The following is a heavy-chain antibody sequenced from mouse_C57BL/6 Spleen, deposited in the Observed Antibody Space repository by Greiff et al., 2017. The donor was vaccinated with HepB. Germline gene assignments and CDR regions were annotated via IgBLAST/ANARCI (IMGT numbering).Heavy chain of an antibody. Sequence: EVQRVESGPGLVKPSQSLSLTCSVTGYSITSGYYWNWIRQFPGNKLEWMGYISYDGSNNYNPSLKNRISITRDTSKNQFFLKLNSVTTEDTATYYCARYPYYSNYRYFDVWGTGTTVTVSS. CDR1: GYSITSGYY. CDR3: ARYPYYSNYRYFDV. V-gene: IGHV3-6*01. J-gene: IGHJ1*03. CDR2: ISYDGSN. D-gene: IGHD2-5*01.